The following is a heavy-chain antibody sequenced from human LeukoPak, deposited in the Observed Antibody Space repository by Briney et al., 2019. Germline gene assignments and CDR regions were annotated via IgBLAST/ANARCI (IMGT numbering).Heavy chain of an antibody. CDR3: ARDRVAGLFDY. D-gene: IGHD6-19*01. CDR2: MNPNSGNT. V-gene: IGHV1-8*03. CDR1: GYTFTSYG. J-gene: IGHJ4*02. Sequence: ASVKVSCKASGYTFTSYGISWVRQAPGQGLEWMGWMNPNSGNTGYAQKFQGRVTITRNTSISTAYMELSSLRSEDTAVFYCARDRVAGLFDYWGQGTLVTVSS.